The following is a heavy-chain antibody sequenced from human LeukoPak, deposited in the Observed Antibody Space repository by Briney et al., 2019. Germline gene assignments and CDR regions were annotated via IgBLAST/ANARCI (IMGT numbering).Heavy chain of an antibody. Sequence: PGGSQRLSCAASRFTFSSYGMHWVRQAPGKGLEWVAFIPYDGNNKYYADSVKGRFTISRDNSKNTLYLQMNSLRAEDTAVYYCVKDGDDSGSYLVYWGQGTLVTVSS. CDR2: IPYDGNNK. CDR3: VKDGDDSGSYLVY. D-gene: IGHD1-26*01. J-gene: IGHJ4*02. CDR1: RFTFSSYG. V-gene: IGHV3-30*02.